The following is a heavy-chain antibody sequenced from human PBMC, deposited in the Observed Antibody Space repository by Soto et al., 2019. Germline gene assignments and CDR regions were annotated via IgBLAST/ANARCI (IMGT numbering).Heavy chain of an antibody. CDR1: GGSISSSSWY. J-gene: IGHJ4*02. Sequence: QLQLQESGPGLVKPSETLSLTCTVSGGSISSSSWYWGWIRQSPGKGLEWIGSIYYTGSTYYNPPLKSRGTVSVDTSKNQFSLKLSSVTAADTAVYYCARQEYSSSSGGAYYFDYWGQGTLVTVSS. D-gene: IGHD6-6*01. CDR2: IYYTGST. CDR3: ARQEYSSSSGGAYYFDY. V-gene: IGHV4-39*01.